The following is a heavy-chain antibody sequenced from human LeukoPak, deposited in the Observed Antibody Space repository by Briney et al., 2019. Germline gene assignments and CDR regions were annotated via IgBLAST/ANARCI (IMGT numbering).Heavy chain of an antibody. Sequence: ASVKVSCKASGFHFASYGITWVRQAPGQGLEWMGWISVNNGNTHYAQSFQGRLTMTTDTSTSTAYLEVRSLRYDDTAIYYCQRITIFGVIIDFDYWGQGTLVTVSS. CDR3: QRITIFGVIIDFDY. CDR1: GFHFASYG. J-gene: IGHJ4*02. D-gene: IGHD3-3*01. V-gene: IGHV1-18*01. CDR2: ISVNNGNT.